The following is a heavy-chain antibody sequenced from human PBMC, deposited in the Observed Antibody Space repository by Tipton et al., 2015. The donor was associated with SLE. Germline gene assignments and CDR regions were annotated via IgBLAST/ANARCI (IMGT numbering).Heavy chain of an antibody. V-gene: IGHV4-31*03. Sequence: TLSLTCSVSGGSMDSGGYSWTWIRQHPGKGLEWIAYIYFTGDTYYNPSLKSRVTMSVDTSDNKFSLKLSSVTAADTAIYYCARRIAVAEYCDSWGQGTLVTVSS. CDR1: GGSMDSGGYS. CDR3: ARRIAVAEYCDS. CDR2: IYFTGDT. D-gene: IGHD6-19*01. J-gene: IGHJ4*02.